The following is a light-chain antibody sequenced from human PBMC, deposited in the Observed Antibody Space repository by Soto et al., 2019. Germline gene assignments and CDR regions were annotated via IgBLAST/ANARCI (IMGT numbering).Light chain of an antibody. J-gene: IGLJ2*01. CDR1: SSNIGSKT. CDR3: AAWDDSLNGVV. CDR2: SNN. V-gene: IGLV1-44*01. Sequence: QSVLTQPPSASGTPGQRGTISCSGSSSNIGSKTVNWYQQLPGTAPKLLIYSNNQRPSGVPDRFSGSKSGTSASLAISGLQSEDEADYYCAAWDDSLNGVVFGGGTQLTVL.